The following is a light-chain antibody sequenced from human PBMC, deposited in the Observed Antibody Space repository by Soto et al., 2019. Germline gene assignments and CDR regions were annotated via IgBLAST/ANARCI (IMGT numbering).Light chain of an antibody. Sequence: EIVMTQSPATLSVSPGERATLSCRASQSVSNNLAWYQKKPGQAPRLLIYGASTRATGIPARFSGSGSGTAFTLTILSLQDEDVAFYHCQQYNNWWTFGQGTRVDIK. V-gene: IGKV3-15*01. CDR3: QQYNNWWT. CDR2: GAS. J-gene: IGKJ1*01. CDR1: QSVSNN.